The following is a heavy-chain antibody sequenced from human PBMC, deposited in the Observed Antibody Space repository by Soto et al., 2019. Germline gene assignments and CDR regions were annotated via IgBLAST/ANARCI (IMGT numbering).Heavy chain of an antibody. CDR2: VSGSGSST. D-gene: IGHD2-15*01. J-gene: IGHJ3*02. CDR3: ARRSPSWAFDI. V-gene: IGHV3-23*01. Sequence: EVQLLESGGGLVQPGGSLRLSCAVSGFTFSNYAMSWVRQAPGKGLEWVSAVSGSGSSTYYADSVKGRFTTSRDNSKNTLYLQMNSLRAEDTAVYYCARRSPSWAFDIWGQGTMVTVSS. CDR1: GFTFSNYA.